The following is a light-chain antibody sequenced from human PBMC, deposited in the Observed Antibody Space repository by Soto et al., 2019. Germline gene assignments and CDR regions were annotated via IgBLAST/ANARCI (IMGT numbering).Light chain of an antibody. CDR1: SGHSSYA. Sequence: QLVLTQSPSASASLGASVKLTCTLSSGHSSYAIAWHQQRPEKGPRYLMKLNSDGSHSKGDGIPDRFSGSSSGAERYLTISSLQSEYEADYYCQTWVTGIQVFGGGTQLTVL. CDR3: QTWVTGIQV. J-gene: IGLJ2*01. CDR2: LNSDGSH. V-gene: IGLV4-69*01.